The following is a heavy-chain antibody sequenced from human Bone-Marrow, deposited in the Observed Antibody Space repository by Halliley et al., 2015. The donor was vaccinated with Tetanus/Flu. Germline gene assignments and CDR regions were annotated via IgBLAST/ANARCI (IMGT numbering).Heavy chain of an antibody. J-gene: IGHJ4*02. V-gene: IGHV4-34*01. CDR3: ARDSSITMFGTALDY. CDR1: GEPFTGYY. Sequence: GLVKPSETLSLTCSVSGEPFTGYYWAWIRQAPGKGLEWIGDINHRGSTNYNPSLKSRVTISIDTSNNQFSLKLTSATAADTSVYYCARDSSITMFGTALDYWGQGTLVTVSS. CDR2: INHRGST. D-gene: IGHD3-3*01.